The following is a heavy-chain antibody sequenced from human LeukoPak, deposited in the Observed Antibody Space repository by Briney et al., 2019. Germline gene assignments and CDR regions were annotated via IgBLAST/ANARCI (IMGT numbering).Heavy chain of an antibody. CDR2: IYYSGST. CDR3: ASAPRRGSIGGLDY. J-gene: IGHJ4*02. CDR1: GDSISSSSYY. D-gene: IGHD3-10*01. V-gene: IGHV4-39*01. Sequence: SETLSLTCTVSGDSISSSSYYWGWIRQPPGKGLEWIGSIYYSGSTYYSPSLKSRLTISVDTSKNQFSLRLTSVTAADTAVYYCASAPRRGSIGGLDYWGQGILVTVSS.